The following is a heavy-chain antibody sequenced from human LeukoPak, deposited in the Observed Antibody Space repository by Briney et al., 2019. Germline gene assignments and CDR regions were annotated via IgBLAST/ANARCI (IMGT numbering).Heavy chain of an antibody. Sequence: GGSLRLSCEASGFSFSSHGMGWVRQAPGKGLEWVSSISSSSSYINYADSVKGRFTISRDNAKNSLYLQMNSLRAEDMAVYYCARDSGSYSCWGQGTLVTVSS. J-gene: IGHJ4*02. D-gene: IGHD1-26*01. CDR1: GFSFSSHG. CDR3: ARDSGSYSC. CDR2: ISSSSSYI. V-gene: IGHV3-21*01.